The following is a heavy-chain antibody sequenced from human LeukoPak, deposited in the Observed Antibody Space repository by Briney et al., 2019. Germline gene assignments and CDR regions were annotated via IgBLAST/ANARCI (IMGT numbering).Heavy chain of an antibody. CDR2: IYKTGST. J-gene: IGHJ4*02. Sequence: SETLSLTCTVSGGSISSTTYYWAWIRQPPGKGLEWIGSIYKTGSTNYSPSLKSRVFISVDTSNNQFSLNLSSVTAADTAVYYCATEDWGSGGFDYWGQGTLVTVSS. V-gene: IGHV4-39*02. CDR1: GGSISSTTYY. CDR3: ATEDWGSGGFDY. D-gene: IGHD7-27*01.